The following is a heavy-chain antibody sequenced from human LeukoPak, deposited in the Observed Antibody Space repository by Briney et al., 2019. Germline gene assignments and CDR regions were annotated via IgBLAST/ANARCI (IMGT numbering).Heavy chain of an antibody. Sequence: SVKVSCKASGGTFSSYAISWVRQAPGQGLEWMGGIIPIFGTANYAQKFQGRVTITADESTSTAYMELSSLRSEDTAVYYCARVPSLAAAVYYYYYGMDVWGQGTTVTVSS. D-gene: IGHD6-13*01. V-gene: IGHV1-69*13. J-gene: IGHJ6*02. CDR3: ARVPSLAAAVYYYYYGMDV. CDR2: IIPIFGTA. CDR1: GGTFSSYA.